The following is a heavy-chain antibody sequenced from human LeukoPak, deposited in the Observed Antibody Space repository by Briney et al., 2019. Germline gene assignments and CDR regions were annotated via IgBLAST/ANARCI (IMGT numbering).Heavy chain of an antibody. D-gene: IGHD4-17*01. J-gene: IGHJ3*02. CDR2: ISGSGGST. CDR3: AGDCDDYGDYPWAFDI. V-gene: IGHV3-23*01. CDR1: GFTFSSYA. Sequence: GGSLRLSCAASGFTFSSYAMSWVRQAPGKGLEWVSAISGSGGSTYYADSVKGRFTISRDNSKNTLYLQMNSLRAEDTAVYYCAGDCDDYGDYPWAFDIWGQGTTVTVSS.